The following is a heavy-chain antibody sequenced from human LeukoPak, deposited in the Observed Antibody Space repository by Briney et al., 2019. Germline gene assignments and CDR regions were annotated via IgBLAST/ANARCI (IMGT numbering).Heavy chain of an antibody. V-gene: IGHV3-30*02. CDR1: GFTFSSYG. D-gene: IGHD2-2*01. CDR2: IRYDGSNK. Sequence: GGSLRLSCAASGFTFSSYGMHWVRQAPGKGLEWVAFIRYDGSNKYYADSVKGRFTISRDNSKNTLYLQMNSLRADDTAVYYCAKGDEEVVPAAIDFDYWGQGTLVTVSS. J-gene: IGHJ4*02. CDR3: AKGDEEVVPAAIDFDY.